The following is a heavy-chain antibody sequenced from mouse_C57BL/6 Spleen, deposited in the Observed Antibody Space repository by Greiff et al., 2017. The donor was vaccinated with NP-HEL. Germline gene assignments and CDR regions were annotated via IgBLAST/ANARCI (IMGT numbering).Heavy chain of an antibody. V-gene: IGHV10-3*01. J-gene: IGHJ3*01. CDR3: VSGSSAAY. D-gene: IGHD3-2*02. Sequence: EVKLMESGGGLVQPKGSLKLSCAASGFTFNTYAMHWVRQAPGKGLECVARIRSKSSNYATYYADSVKDRFTISRDDSQSMLYLQMNNLKTEDTAMYYCVSGSSAAYWGQGTLVTVSA. CDR1: GFTFNTYA. CDR2: IRSKSSNYAT.